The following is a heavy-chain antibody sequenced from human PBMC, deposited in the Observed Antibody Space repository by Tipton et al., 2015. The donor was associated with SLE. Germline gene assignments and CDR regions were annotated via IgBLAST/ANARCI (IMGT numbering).Heavy chain of an antibody. CDR3: ARDLIAVAAIDY. Sequence: SLRLSCAASGFTFSSYWMSWVRQAPGKGLEWVANIKQDGSEKYYVDSVKGRFTISRDNAKNTLYLQVNSLRAEDTAVYYCARDLIAVAAIDYWGQGTLVTVSS. CDR1: GFTFSSYW. D-gene: IGHD6-19*01. CDR2: IKQDGSEK. V-gene: IGHV3-7*01. J-gene: IGHJ4*02.